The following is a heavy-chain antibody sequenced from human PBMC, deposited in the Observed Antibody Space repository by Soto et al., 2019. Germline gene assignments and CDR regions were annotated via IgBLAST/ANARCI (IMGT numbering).Heavy chain of an antibody. CDR2: ISWDSRKV. CDR3: AKNMDYFAYSGSRPYDH. CDR1: GFTFDAYT. V-gene: IGHV3-9*01. Sequence: EVQLVESGGGLVQPGRSLRLSCAASGFTFDAYTMHWVRQAPGKGLEWVSLISWDSRKVDYADSVKGRFSISRDNARSSLYLQMNSLTPEDTDRYYCAKNMDYFAYSGSRPYDHWGRGTLGAVSS. D-gene: IGHD6-19*01. J-gene: IGHJ4*02.